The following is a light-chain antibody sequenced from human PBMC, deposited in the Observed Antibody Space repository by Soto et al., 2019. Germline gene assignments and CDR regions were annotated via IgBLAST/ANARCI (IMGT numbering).Light chain of an antibody. J-gene: IGKJ2*01. CDR1: QTVSSN. Sequence: EIVMTQSPATLSVSPGERATLSCRASQTVSSNLAWYQQQPGQAPRLLIYGASTRATGIPARFSGSGSGTEFTLTISSLQSEDFAVYYCQQYENWPYTFGQGTKLEIK. CDR2: GAS. V-gene: IGKV3-15*01. CDR3: QQYENWPYT.